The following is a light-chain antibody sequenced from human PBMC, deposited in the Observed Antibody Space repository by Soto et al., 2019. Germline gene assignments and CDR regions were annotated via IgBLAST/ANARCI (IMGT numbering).Light chain of an antibody. J-gene: IGLJ1*01. CDR1: SSFVGGYNY. CDR2: DVS. Sequence: QSARTQPRSVSGSPGQSVTISCAGTSSFVGGYNYVSWYQHHPGKAPKLMIYDVSKRPSGVSDRFSGSKSGTTASLTICRLQAEDEADYYCCLSASSYTSYVFGTGTKVTVL. V-gene: IGLV2-11*01. CDR3: CLSASSYTSYV.